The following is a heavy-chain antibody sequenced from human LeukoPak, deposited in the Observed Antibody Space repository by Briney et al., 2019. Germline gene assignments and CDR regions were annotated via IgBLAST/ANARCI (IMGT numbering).Heavy chain of an antibody. V-gene: IGHV4-59*08. CDR3: ARHGNWGLGQYYFDY. CDR2: ICYNGIT. D-gene: IGHD7-27*01. J-gene: IGHJ4*02. Sequence: SETLSLTCTVSGGSISSYYWSWIRQPPGKGLEWIGYICYNGITNYNPSLKSRVTISVDTAKNQLSLKLSSVTAADTAVYYCARHGNWGLGQYYFDYWGQGTLVTVSS. CDR1: GGSISSYY.